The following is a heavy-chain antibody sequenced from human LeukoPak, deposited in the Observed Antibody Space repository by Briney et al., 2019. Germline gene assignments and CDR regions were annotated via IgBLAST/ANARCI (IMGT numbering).Heavy chain of an antibody. Sequence: GGSLRLSCAASGFTFSNAWMSWVRQAPGKGLEWVSGINWNGGSTGYADSVKGRFTISRDNAKNSVFLQMSSLSAEDTAFYYCARDGWELRAYFDYWGQGTLVTVSS. D-gene: IGHD1-26*01. CDR2: INWNGGST. CDR3: ARDGWELRAYFDY. V-gene: IGHV3-20*04. CDR1: GFTFSNAW. J-gene: IGHJ4*02.